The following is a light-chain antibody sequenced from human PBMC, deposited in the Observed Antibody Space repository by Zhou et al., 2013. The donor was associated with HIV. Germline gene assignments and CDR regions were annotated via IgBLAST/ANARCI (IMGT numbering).Light chain of an antibody. CDR2: KAS. V-gene: IGKV1-5*03. CDR1: QSISSW. CDR3: QQCNSYLWT. Sequence: DIQMTQSPSTLSAFVGDRVTITCRASQSISSWLAWYQQKPGKAPKLLIYKASSLESGVPSRFSGSGSGTEFTLTISSLQPDDFATYYCQQCNSYLWTFGQGTKVEIK. J-gene: IGKJ1*01.